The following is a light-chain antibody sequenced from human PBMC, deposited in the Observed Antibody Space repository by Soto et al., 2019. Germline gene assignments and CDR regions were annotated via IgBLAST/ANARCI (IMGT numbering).Light chain of an antibody. CDR3: QQSYNAPPYT. CDR2: GAS. J-gene: IGKJ2*01. CDR1: QSISNV. Sequence: DIQMTQSPSSLSASVGDRVTITCRASQSISNVLTWYQQKPGKAPNLLIYGASSLQSGVPSRFSGSGAGTDFTLTLTSLQPEDFETYYCQQSYNAPPYTFGQGTRLEIK. V-gene: IGKV1-39*01.